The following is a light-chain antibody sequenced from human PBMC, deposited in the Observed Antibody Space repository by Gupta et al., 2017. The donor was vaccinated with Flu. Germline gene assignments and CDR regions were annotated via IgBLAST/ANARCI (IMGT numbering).Light chain of an antibody. CDR1: SSDVGGSNY. J-gene: IGLJ1*01. Sequence: QSALPQPASVSGSPGQSITIPSTGTSSDVGGSNYVSWYQQHPGKAPKLIIYDVTNRPSGVSSRFSGSKSGNTASLTISGLEAEDESDYFCSSYTSTNTFYVFGTGTKVTVL. V-gene: IGLV2-14*01. CDR3: SSYTSTNTFYV. CDR2: DVT.